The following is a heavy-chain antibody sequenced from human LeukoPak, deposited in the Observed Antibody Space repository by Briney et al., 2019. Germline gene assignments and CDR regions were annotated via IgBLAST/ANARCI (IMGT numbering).Heavy chain of an antibody. CDR2: IHFNDVT. CDR3: ARRLTFGPTFDW. D-gene: IGHD1-26*01. J-gene: IGHJ4*02. V-gene: IGHV2-5*01. Sequence: SGPTLVNPTQTLTXTRTFSGFSLNTDRVGVGWVRQPPGKALEWLAVIHFNDVTHYTPSLLGRLTITKDTSNNQVVLRLTDVTPVDTATYYCARRLTFGPTFDWWGQGMLVTVSS. CDR1: GFSLNTDRVG.